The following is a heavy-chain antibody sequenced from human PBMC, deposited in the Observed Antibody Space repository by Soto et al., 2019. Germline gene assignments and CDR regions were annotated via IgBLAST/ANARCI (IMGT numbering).Heavy chain of an antibody. CDR3: ARDFTIFGVAWSNHYYYYGMDV. CDR2: INPNSGGT. D-gene: IGHD3-3*01. V-gene: IGHV1-2*04. Sequence: GASVKVSCKASGYTFTGYYMHWVRQAPGQGLEWMGWINPNSGGTNYAQKFQGWVTMTRDTSISTAYMELSRLRSDDTAVYYCARDFTIFGVAWSNHYYYYGMDVWGQGTTVTVSS. J-gene: IGHJ6*02. CDR1: GYTFTGYY.